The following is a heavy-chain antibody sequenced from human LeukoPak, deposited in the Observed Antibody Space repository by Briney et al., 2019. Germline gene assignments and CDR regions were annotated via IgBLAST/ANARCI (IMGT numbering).Heavy chain of an antibody. J-gene: IGHJ4*02. V-gene: IGHV3-48*03. CDR2: ISSSGSTL. Sequence: PGGSLRLSCVVSGFTFSSFEMNWVRQAPGRGLEWVSYISSSGSTLYYGDSVKGRFYISRDNAKNSLYLQMNSLRAEDTAVYYCVRGLDYNVAWVYWGQGTLVTVSS. CDR1: GFTFSSFE. D-gene: IGHD3-10*01. CDR3: VRGLDYNVAWVY.